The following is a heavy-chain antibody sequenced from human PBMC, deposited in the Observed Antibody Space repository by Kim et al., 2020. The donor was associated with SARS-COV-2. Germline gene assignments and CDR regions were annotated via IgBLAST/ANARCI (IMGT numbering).Heavy chain of an antibody. CDR2: ITVTANT. CDR3: GKSSTTSWWFDP. J-gene: IGHJ5*02. CDR1: GFDFKDEA. D-gene: IGHD2-2*01. Sequence: GGSLRLSCVVSGFDFKDEAMTWVRQAPGRGLEWVSVITVTANTYYADSVKGRFTISRDNSNNTVYLQMNSLRAEDTALYYCGKSSTTSWWFDPWGRRTLVTVSS. V-gene: IGHV3-23*05.